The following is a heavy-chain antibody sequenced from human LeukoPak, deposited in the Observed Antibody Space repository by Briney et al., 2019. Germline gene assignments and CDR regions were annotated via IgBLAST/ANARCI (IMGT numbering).Heavy chain of an antibody. CDR3: ARDHIVVVPAAVNYYGMDV. D-gene: IGHD2-2*01. J-gene: IGHJ6*02. CDR2: IYYSGST. CDR1: GGSISSGDYY. V-gene: IGHV4-30-4*01. Sequence: SETLSLTCTVSGGSISSGDYYWSWLRQPPGKGLEWIGYIYYSGSTYYNPSLKSRVTISVDTSKNRFSLKLSSVTAADTAVYYCARDHIVVVPAAVNYYGMDVWGQGTTVTVSS.